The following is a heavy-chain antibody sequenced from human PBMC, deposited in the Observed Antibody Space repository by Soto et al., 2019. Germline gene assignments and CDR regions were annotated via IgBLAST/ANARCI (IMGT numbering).Heavy chain of an antibody. V-gene: IGHV1-18*01. Sequence: ASVKVSCKASGYTFTTYAISWVRQAPGQGLEWMGWINTYNGKTDYPQSLQGRVTMTTDTSTNTAYMELRSLRSDDTAVYYCARDRLHTSSSITFDYWGQGALVTVS. J-gene: IGHJ4*02. CDR2: INTYNGKT. D-gene: IGHD6-6*01. CDR1: GYTFTTYA. CDR3: ARDRLHTSSSITFDY.